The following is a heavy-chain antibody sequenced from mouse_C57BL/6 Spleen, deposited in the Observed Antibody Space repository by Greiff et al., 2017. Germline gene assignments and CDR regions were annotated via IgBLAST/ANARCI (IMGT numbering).Heavy chain of an antibody. Sequence: EVKLVESGGGLVQPGGSLKLSCAASGFTFSDYYMYWVRQTPEKRLEWVAYISNGGGSTYYPDTVKGRFTISRDNAKNTLYLQMSRRKSADTAMYYCARRDGDCEFAYWGQGTLVTVSA. CDR3: ARRDGDCEFAY. D-gene: IGHD2-4*01. CDR2: ISNGGGST. V-gene: IGHV5-12*01. CDR1: GFTFSDYY. J-gene: IGHJ3*01.